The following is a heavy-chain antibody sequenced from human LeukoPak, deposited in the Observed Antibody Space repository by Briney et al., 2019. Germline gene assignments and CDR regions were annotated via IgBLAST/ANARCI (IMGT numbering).Heavy chain of an antibody. Sequence: QPGGSLRLSCAASGFTFSTYWMHWVRQAPGKGLVWASRLNSDGNNTAYADSVKGRFTISRDNAKNTLHLQMNSLRAEDTAVYYCARVAGGSQPYYFDYWGQGTLVTVSS. CDR2: LNSDGNNT. J-gene: IGHJ4*02. CDR3: ARVAGGSQPYYFDY. CDR1: GFTFSTYW. D-gene: IGHD1-26*01. V-gene: IGHV3-74*01.